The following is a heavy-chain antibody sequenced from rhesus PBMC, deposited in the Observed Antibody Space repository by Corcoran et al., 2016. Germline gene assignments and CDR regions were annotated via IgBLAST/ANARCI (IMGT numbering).Heavy chain of an antibody. V-gene: IGHV4-106*01. CDR1: GGSIRAASY. Sequence: QVQLPESAPGLVKTSETLSLTCAVSGGSIRAASYWRWILRPQRKGLACIGYSYGSGGGTNYNPSRKNRVTMSIDTSKNQFALKLSAVTAADTAVYYCAREGVAVFDYWGQGVLVTISS. D-gene: IGHD3-34*01. CDR3: AREGVAVFDY. CDR2: SYGSGGGT. J-gene: IGHJ4*01.